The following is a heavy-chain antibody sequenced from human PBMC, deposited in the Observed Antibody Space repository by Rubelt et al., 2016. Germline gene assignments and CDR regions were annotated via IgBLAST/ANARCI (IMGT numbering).Heavy chain of an antibody. D-gene: IGHD3-10*01. Sequence: QVQLQESGPGLVKPSQTLSLTCTVSGGSISSGGYYWSWIRQHPGKGLEWIGYIYYSGSTYYNPAPSGVCTCAGETPTNQVARRLGPLTAADTAVYYCARLRGSGSYYFRGAGYWGQGTLVTVSS. CDR3: ARLRGSGSYYFRGAGY. CDR2: IYYSGST. CDR1: GGSISSGGYY. J-gene: IGHJ4*02. V-gene: IGHV4-31*01.